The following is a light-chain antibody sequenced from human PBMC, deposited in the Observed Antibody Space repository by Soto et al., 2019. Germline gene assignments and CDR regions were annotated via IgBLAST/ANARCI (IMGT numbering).Light chain of an antibody. Sequence: EIVLTQSPATLSFSPGERASLSCRASQSIGSYLAWYQQKPGQAPRLLIYGASSRATGIPDRFSGSGSGTDFTLTISRLEPEDFAVYYCQQYGSSPQTFGQGTKVDIK. CDR2: GAS. CDR3: QQYGSSPQT. V-gene: IGKV3-20*01. CDR1: QSIGSY. J-gene: IGKJ1*01.